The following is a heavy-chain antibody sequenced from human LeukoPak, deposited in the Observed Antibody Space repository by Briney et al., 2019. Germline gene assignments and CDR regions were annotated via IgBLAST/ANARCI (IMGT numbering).Heavy chain of an antibody. CDR1: GFTFSTYA. D-gene: IGHD3-22*01. J-gene: IGHJ4*02. Sequence: GGSVRLSWAASGFTFSTYAMSWVRRAPGKGLEWVAAISTRGGKVFYAESVEGRFTISRDESTNTVYLQMSSLNAEDTAIYYCANHPPRGVVALLYWGQGTLVTVSS. V-gene: IGHV3-23*01. CDR2: ISTRGGKV. CDR3: ANHPPRGVVALLY.